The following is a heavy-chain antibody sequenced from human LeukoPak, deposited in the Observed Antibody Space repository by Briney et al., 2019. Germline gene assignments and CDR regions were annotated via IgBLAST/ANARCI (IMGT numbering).Heavy chain of an antibody. J-gene: IGHJ4*02. D-gene: IGHD6-19*01. CDR3: ARDVLAGTFDY. CDR1: GFTFSSYW. Sequence: TGGSLRLSCAASGFTFSSYWMNWVRQAPGKGLEWVANINQDGTEKYYVDSVRGRFTISRDNAKNSLYLQMNSLRAEGTAVYYCARDVLAGTFDYWGQGTLVTVSS. V-gene: IGHV3-7*01. CDR2: INQDGTEK.